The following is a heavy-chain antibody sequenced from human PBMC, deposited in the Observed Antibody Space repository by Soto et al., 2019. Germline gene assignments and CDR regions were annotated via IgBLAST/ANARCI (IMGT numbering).Heavy chain of an antibody. CDR1: GFTFSSYG. V-gene: IGHV3-30*18. CDR3: AKELGLWSGYLDAFDI. Sequence: QVQLVESGGGVVQPGRSRRLSCAASGFTFSSYGMHWVHQAPGKGLEWVAVTSYDGSKKYYGDSVKGRFTISRDNSMNTVYLQMDSLSTEDTAVYYCAKELGLWSGYLDAFDIWGQGTMVTVSS. D-gene: IGHD3-3*01. J-gene: IGHJ3*02. CDR2: TSYDGSKK.